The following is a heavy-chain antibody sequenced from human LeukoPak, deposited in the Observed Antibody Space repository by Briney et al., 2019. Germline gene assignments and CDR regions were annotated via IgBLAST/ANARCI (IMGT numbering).Heavy chain of an antibody. V-gene: IGHV4-4*07. CDR1: GGSIRSY. CDR2: IYGSGST. Sequence: SETLSLTCTVSGGSIRSYWSWIRQPAGKGLEWIGRIYGSGSTDYNPSLKSRVTMSIDTSKNQFSLNLISVTAADTAVYYCARWVVSGILGAFDVWGQGTMVPVS. D-gene: IGHD2-21*01. J-gene: IGHJ3*01. CDR3: ARWVVSGILGAFDV.